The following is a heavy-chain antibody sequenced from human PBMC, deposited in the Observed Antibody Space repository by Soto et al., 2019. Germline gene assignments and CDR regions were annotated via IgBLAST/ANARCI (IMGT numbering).Heavy chain of an antibody. CDR2: IIPFFGTA. J-gene: IGHJ4*02. CDR3: AKSAPMDAGDKYYYDF. CDR1: GGTFSTVG. Sequence: SVKVSCKASGGTFSTVGISWVRQAPGQGLEWMGGIIPFFGTARYSQKFEDRITITADESTNTVYMDLRSLTSEDTAIYYCAKSAPMDAGDKYYYDFWGQGAPVTGSS. V-gene: IGHV1-69*13. D-gene: IGHD4-17*01.